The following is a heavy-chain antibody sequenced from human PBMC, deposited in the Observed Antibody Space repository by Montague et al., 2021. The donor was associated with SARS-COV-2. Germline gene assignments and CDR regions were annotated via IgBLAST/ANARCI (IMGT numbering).Heavy chain of an antibody. Sequence: TLSLTCTVSGGSTTGYYWRWLRRSPGKGLEWIAYIYDGGAVNYNPSLGSRVTISTDTSKNQLSLKVNSVTAADTAVYYCVRDHPYGGPRGAYDIWGQGTVVTVSS. V-gene: IGHV4-59*01. J-gene: IGHJ3*02. D-gene: IGHD4-23*01. CDR1: GGSTTGYY. CDR3: VRDHPYGGPRGAYDI. CDR2: IYDGGAV.